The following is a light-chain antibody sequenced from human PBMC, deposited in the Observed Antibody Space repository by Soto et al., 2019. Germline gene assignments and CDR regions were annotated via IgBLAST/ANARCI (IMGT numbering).Light chain of an antibody. CDR2: EVV. CDR3: KSYAGSNTYV. J-gene: IGLJ1*01. V-gene: IGLV2-8*01. CDR1: KSDIGVYDF. Sequence: QAVVSQPPSASGSPGQSVTISCTGTKSDIGVYDFVSWYQHHPGKAPRLIIYEVVQRPSGVPDRFSGSKSGNTASLTVSGLQAAYEADYFCKSYAGSNTYVFGSGTKVTVL.